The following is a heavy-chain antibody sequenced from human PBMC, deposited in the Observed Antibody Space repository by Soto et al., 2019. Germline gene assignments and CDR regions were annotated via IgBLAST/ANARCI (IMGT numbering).Heavy chain of an antibody. V-gene: IGHV4-30-2*01. J-gene: IGHJ4*02. CDR2: INHFEST. CDR1: GASISYGGFS. D-gene: IGHD5-12*01. Sequence: QLQLQESGSGVVRTSETLSLTCTVVGASISYGGFSWSWIRQAPGKGLEGIGYINHFESTYFHPYFKSRLSMSIDRNRNMFSLNLSSVTAADMAVYYCVRGGGYAAFDHWGQGVPVTVSS. CDR3: VRGGGYAAFDH.